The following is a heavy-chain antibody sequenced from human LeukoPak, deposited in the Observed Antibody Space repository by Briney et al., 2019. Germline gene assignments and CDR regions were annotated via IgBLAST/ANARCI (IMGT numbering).Heavy chain of an antibody. V-gene: IGHV1-2*02. D-gene: IGHD5-18*01. CDR1: GYTFTGYY. Sequence: ASVKVSCKASGYTFTGYYMHWARQAPGQGLEWMGWINPNSGGTNYAQKFQGRVTMTRDTSISTAYMELSRLRSDDTAVYYCARVYTAMVGAFDIWGQGTMVTVSS. CDR3: ARVYTAMVGAFDI. CDR2: INPNSGGT. J-gene: IGHJ3*02.